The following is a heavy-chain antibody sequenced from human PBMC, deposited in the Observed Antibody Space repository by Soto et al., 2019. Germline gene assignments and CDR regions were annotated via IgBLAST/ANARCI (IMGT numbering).Heavy chain of an antibody. CDR2: ISGSGGST. J-gene: IGHJ4*02. Sequence: GGSLRLSCASSGLTFSNYAMTWVRQAPGKGLEWVSAISGSGGSTYYADSVKGRFTISRDNPKNTLYLQMNSLRAEDTAVYYCATGTYSSSWYVYWGQGTLVTV. V-gene: IGHV3-23*01. CDR3: ATGTYSSSWYVY. D-gene: IGHD6-13*01. CDR1: GLTFSNYA.